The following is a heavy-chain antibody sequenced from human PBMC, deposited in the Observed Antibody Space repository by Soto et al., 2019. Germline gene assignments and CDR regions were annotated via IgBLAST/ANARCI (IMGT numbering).Heavy chain of an antibody. CDR1: GFTFSNAW. Sequence: EVQLVESGGGLVKPGGSFRLSCVASGFTFSNAWMNWVRQAPGKGLEWVGRIKSKTDGGTTDYAAPVKGRFTISRDDSKNTLFLQMNSLKTEDAAVYYCTTVEYYYDSSGSLTVFDYWGQGTLVTVSS. J-gene: IGHJ4*02. CDR3: TTVEYYYDSSGSLTVFDY. V-gene: IGHV3-15*07. D-gene: IGHD3-22*01. CDR2: IKSKTDGGTT.